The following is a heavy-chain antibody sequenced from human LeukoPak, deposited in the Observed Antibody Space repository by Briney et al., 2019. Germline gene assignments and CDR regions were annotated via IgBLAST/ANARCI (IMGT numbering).Heavy chain of an antibody. J-gene: IGHJ4*02. CDR2: MYDSGST. D-gene: IGHD2-15*01. CDR1: GGSISSHY. CDR3: ARGSRIMYYFDY. Sequence: SETLSLTCTVSGGSISSHYWSWIRQPPGKGLEWIGYMYDSGSTKYNPSLKSRVTISVDMSRNQFSLKLSSVTAADTAVYYCARGSRIMYYFDYWGQGTLVTVSS. V-gene: IGHV4-59*08.